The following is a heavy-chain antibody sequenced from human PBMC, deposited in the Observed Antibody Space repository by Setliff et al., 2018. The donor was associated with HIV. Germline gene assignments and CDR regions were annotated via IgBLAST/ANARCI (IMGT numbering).Heavy chain of an antibody. CDR1: GYNFTAYG. CDR3: ARVPSGAAGLVRAGFYF. D-gene: IGHD6-25*01. CDR2: INIDNGHT. J-gene: IGHJ4*01. Sequence: ASVKVSCKASGYNFTAYGISWVRQAPGQGFEWMGWINIDNGHTNFAQKFQDRVTVTTDTSTNTTYMELRGLRSDDTATYYCARVPSGAAGLVRAGFYFWGQGTLVTVSS. V-gene: IGHV1-18*01.